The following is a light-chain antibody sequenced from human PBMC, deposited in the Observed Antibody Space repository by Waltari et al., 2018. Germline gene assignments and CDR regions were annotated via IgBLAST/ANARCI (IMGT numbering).Light chain of an antibody. CDR3: QQGNSFPYT. CDR2: AAS. J-gene: IGKJ2*01. Sequence: DIQMTQSPSSLSASVGDRVTITCRASQDIGSWLAWYQQNPGKAPKLLIYAASRLESGVPPRFSGSGSGTDFILAISSLQPEDCGTFYCQQGNSFPYTFGQGTKLEI. V-gene: IGKV1-12*01. CDR1: QDIGSW.